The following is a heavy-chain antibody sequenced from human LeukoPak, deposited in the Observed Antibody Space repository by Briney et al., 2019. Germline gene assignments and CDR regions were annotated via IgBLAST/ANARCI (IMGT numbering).Heavy chain of an antibody. CDR3: ARDGGRRPAASYYYYGMDV. Sequence: ASVKVSCKASGYTFTSYAMNWVRQAPGQGLEWMGWINTNTGNPTYAQGVTGRFVFSLDTSVSTAYLQICSLKAEDTAVYYCARDGGRRPAASYYYYGMDVWGKGTTVTVSS. D-gene: IGHD2-2*01. CDR2: INTNTGNP. J-gene: IGHJ6*04. V-gene: IGHV7-4-1*01. CDR1: GYTFTSYA.